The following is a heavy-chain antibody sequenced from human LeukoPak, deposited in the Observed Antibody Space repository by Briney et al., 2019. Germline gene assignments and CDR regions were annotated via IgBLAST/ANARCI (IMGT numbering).Heavy chain of an antibody. V-gene: IGHV3-21*01. CDR1: GFTFSSYS. CDR2: ISSSSSYI. CDR3: ARPDSSGFPLDAFDI. D-gene: IGHD3-22*01. Sequence: KSGGSLRLSCAASGFTFSSYSMNWVRQAPGKGLEWVSSISSSSSYIHYADSVKGRFTISRDNAKNSLYLQMNSLRAEDTAVYYCARPDSSGFPLDAFDIWGQGTMVTVSS. J-gene: IGHJ3*02.